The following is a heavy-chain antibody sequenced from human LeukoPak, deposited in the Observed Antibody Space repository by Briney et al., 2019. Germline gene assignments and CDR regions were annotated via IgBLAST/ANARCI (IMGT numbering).Heavy chain of an antibody. V-gene: IGHV4-39*07. J-gene: IGHJ4*02. Sequence: SETLSLTCSVSGASISSTSYYWGWIRRPPGKGLEGIGSISYSGTTFYRPSLESRVTISAYTSKNQFSLKLTSVTATDTAVYYCARIGVRSVIIFGVFDYWGQGIRVTVSS. CDR3: ARIGVRSVIIFGVFDY. CDR1: GASISSTSYY. CDR2: ISYSGTT. D-gene: IGHD3-10*01.